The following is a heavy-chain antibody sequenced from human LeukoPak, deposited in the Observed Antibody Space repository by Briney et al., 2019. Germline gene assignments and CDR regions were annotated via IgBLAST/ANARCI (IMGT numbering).Heavy chain of an antibody. CDR3: ARDREDTAGENYFDY. V-gene: IGHV1-69*01. Sequence: ASVKVSCKASGGTFSSYAISWVRQAPGQGLEWMGGIIPIFGTANYAQKFQGRVTITADESTSTAYMELSSLRSEDTAVYYCARDREDTAGENYFDYWSQGTLVTVSS. CDR1: GGTFSSYA. D-gene: IGHD5-18*01. J-gene: IGHJ4*02. CDR2: IIPIFGTA.